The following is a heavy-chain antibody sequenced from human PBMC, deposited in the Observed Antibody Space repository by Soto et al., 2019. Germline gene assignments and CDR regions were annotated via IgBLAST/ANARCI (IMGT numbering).Heavy chain of an antibody. D-gene: IGHD5-12*01. CDR1: GYTFTRSG. Sequence: ASVKVSCKASGYTFTRSGVSWVRQAPGQGLEWMGWISTYNGDTNYAQTFQGRVTMTTDTSTSTVHMEVRSLRSDDTAVYYCAREGVAPYYYYGMDVWGQGTPVTVSS. J-gene: IGHJ6*02. CDR3: AREGVAPYYYYGMDV. CDR2: ISTYNGDT. V-gene: IGHV1-18*01.